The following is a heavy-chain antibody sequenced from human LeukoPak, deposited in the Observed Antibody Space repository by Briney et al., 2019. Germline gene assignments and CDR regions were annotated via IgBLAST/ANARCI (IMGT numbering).Heavy chain of an antibody. J-gene: IGHJ4*02. D-gene: IGHD2-2*03. CDR2: ISSSSSTI. V-gene: IGHV3-48*01. CDR3: ARDSGYCSSTSCPSGDY. CDR1: GFTFSSYS. Sequence: GGSLRLSCSASGFTFSSYSMNWVRQAPGKGLEWVSYISSSSSTIYYADSVKGRFTISSDNAKNSLYLQMNSLRAEDTAVYYCARDSGYCSSTSCPSGDYWGQGTLVTVSS.